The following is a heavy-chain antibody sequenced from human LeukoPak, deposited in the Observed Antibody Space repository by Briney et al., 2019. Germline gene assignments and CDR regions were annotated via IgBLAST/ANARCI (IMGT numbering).Heavy chain of an antibody. CDR3: ATHLGYCSSTSCFSENWSDP. CDR2: IIPIFGTA. V-gene: IGHV1-69*13. J-gene: IGHJ5*02. D-gene: IGHD2-2*01. Sequence: SVKVSCKASGGTFSSYAISWVRQAPGQGPEWMGGIIPIFGTANYAQMFQGRVTITADEPTSTAYMELSSLRSEDTAVYYCATHLGYCSSTSCFSENWSDPWGQGTLVTVSS. CDR1: GGTFSSYA.